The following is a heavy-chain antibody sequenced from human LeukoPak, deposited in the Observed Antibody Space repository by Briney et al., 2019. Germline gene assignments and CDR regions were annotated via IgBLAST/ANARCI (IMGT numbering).Heavy chain of an antibody. CDR1: GYTFTTYY. CDR2: INPSGGST. Sequence: ASVKVSCKASGYTFTTYYMHWVRQAPGRGLEWMGIINPSGGSTSYAQKFQGRVTMTRDTSASTVYMELSSLRFEDTAVYYCARSDYCSSTSCYMHYWGQGTLVTVSS. J-gene: IGHJ4*02. CDR3: ARSDYCSSTSCYMHY. V-gene: IGHV1-46*01. D-gene: IGHD2-2*02.